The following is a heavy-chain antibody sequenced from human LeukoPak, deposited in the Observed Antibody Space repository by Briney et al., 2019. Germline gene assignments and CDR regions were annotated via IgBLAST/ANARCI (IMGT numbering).Heavy chain of an antibody. D-gene: IGHD4-17*01. CDR3: ARDGDEFGDYVECQYYDFDV. CDR2: SSPSGCGT. V-gene: IGHV1-46*01. CDR1: VYMLTSYY. Sequence: NVPRQASVYMLTSYYLHWVRQAPGHGLEWVGMSSPSGCGTNYAQKYQGRVIMTRDTSTSTVYMELSSLRSEDTAVYYCARDGDEFGDYVECQYYDFDVWGPGTPVTVSS. J-gene: IGHJ6*02.